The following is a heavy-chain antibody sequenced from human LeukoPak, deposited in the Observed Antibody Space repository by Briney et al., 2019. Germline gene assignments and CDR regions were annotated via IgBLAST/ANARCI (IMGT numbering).Heavy chain of an antibody. CDR3: ARSRYSGSCQS. D-gene: IGHD6-13*01. CDR2: ISTDGSNT. Sequence: PGGPLRLACAASGFTFSSYWMHWVRQAPGKGLVWVSRISTDGSNTNYADSVKGRFSISRDNTKNTVYLQMNSLRAEDTAVYYCARSRYSGSCQSWGQGTQVTVSS. V-gene: IGHV3-74*01. J-gene: IGHJ5*02. CDR1: GFTFSSYW.